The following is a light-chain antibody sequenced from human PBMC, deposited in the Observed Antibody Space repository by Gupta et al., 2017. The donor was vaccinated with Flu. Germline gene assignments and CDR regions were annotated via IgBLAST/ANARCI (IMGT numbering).Light chain of an antibody. CDR2: EDN. CDR3: GAWDISLNGMV. J-gene: IGLJ2*01. Sequence: QPVLTQPPSVSADPGQKVTISRSGSSSNIGNDFVCLYQQVPVTAPKLLIYEDNRRTSGIPDRFSGSKSGTSSNLGITVLHTGGEADYYCGAWDISLNGMVFGGGTKLTVL. CDR1: SSNIGNDF. V-gene: IGLV1-51*02.